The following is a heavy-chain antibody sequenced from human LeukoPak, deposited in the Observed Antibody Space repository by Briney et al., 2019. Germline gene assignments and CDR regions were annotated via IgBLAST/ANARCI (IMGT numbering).Heavy chain of an antibody. J-gene: IGHJ4*02. Sequence: SETLSLTCTVSGGSISSGIYYWGWIRQPPGGGLEWIGSIYYSGNTYYNPSLKSRVTISVDASKNQLSLKLNSVTAADTAVYFCARHVRQQLPPKAFDYWGQGTLVTVSS. D-gene: IGHD6-13*01. V-gene: IGHV4-39*01. CDR3: ARHVRQQLPPKAFDY. CDR1: GGSISSGIYY. CDR2: IYYSGNT.